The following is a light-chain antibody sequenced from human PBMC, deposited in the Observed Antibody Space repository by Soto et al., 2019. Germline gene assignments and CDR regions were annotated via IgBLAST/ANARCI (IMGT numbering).Light chain of an antibody. CDR2: GAS. CDR1: QSVRDTY. CDR3: QYCAISVGT. J-gene: IGKJ1*01. Sequence: IVLAQSPDTLSLSPGERATLSCRASQSVRDTYLAWYQQKPGQAPSLLIYGASNRATGVPDRFSGSGSGTDFSLTIRRLEPEDFALYYCQYCAISVGTFGQGTKVEIK. V-gene: IGKV3-20*01.